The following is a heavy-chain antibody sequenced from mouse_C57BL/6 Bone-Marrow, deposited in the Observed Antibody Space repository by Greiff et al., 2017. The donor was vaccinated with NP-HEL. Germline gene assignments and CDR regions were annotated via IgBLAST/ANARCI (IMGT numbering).Heavy chain of an antibody. CDR2: INPYNGDT. J-gene: IGHJ1*03. CDR1: GYSFTGYF. Sequence: VQLKQSGPELVKPGDSVKISCKASGYSFTGYFMNWVMQSHGKSLEWIGRINPYNGDTFYNQKFKGKATLTVDKSSSKAHMELRSLTSEDSAVYYCARGRVYYGSSPWYFDVWGTGTTVTVSS. CDR3: ARGRVYYGSSPWYFDV. V-gene: IGHV1-20*01. D-gene: IGHD1-1*01.